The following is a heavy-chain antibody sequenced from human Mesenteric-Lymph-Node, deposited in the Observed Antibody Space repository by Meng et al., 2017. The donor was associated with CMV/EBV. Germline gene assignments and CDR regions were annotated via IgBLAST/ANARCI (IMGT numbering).Heavy chain of an antibody. Sequence: SETLSLTCTVSGASISSGNYYWGWIRQPPGKGLEWIGSIYYSGSTYYNPSLKSRVTISVDTSKNQFSLKLSSVTAADTAVYYCARVYNWFDPWGQGTLVTVSS. CDR2: IYYSGST. J-gene: IGHJ5*02. CDR3: ARVYNWFDP. CDR1: GASISSGNYY. V-gene: IGHV4-39*07.